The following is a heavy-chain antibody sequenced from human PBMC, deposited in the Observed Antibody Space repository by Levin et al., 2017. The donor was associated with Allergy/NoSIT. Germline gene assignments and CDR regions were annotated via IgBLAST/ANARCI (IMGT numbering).Heavy chain of an antibody. V-gene: IGHV4-61*02. CDR2: ISSSGGS. CDR3: AIGYGSETWQYYFDD. J-gene: IGHJ4*02. CDR1: GGSISSGLNH. D-gene: IGHD3-10*01. Sequence: SETLSLTCTVSGGSISSGLNHWSWIRQSAGKGLEWIGTISSSGGSSYTPSLKSRVTLSLDSSKSLFSLDLRSVTAADTAVYYCAIGYGSETWQYYFDDWGQGTLVTVSS.